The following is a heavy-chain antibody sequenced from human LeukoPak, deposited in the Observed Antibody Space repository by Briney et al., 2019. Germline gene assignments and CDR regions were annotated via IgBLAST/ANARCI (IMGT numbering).Heavy chain of an antibody. V-gene: IGHV3-30*02. CDR3: ARGAARDFWSGYYFDY. CDR1: GFTFSTYG. J-gene: IGHJ4*02. CDR2: IRYDGSNK. D-gene: IGHD3-3*01. Sequence: GGSLRLSCAASGFTFSTYGMHWVRQAPGKGLEWVAFIRYDGSNKYYADSVKGRFTISRDNSKNTVYLQMNSLRAEDTAVYYCARGAARDFWSGYYFDYWGQGTLVTVSS.